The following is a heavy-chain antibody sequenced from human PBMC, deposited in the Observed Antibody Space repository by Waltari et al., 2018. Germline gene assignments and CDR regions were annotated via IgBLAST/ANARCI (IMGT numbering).Heavy chain of an antibody. Sequence: QVQLVQSGAEVKTPGSSVKVSCTASGGTFSSYPITWVRRAPGQGLEWMGRIIPILGIANYAQKFQGRVTITADKSTSTAYMELSSLRSEDTAVYYCARDPPSSSSYATRWGQGTLVTVSS. CDR2: IIPILGIA. CDR3: ARDPPSSSSYATR. CDR1: GGTFSSYP. J-gene: IGHJ4*02. D-gene: IGHD6-6*01. V-gene: IGHV1-69*04.